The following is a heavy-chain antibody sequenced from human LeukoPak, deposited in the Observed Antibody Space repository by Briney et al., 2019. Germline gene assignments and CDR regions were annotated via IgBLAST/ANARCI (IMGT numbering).Heavy chain of an antibody. D-gene: IGHD5-18*01. CDR3: ARGSSGYTYGFDY. CDR2: IYPGDSDT. V-gene: IGHV5-51*01. J-gene: IGHJ4*02. Sequence: GESLKISCKGSGYSFITYWIGWVRQMPGKGLEWMGIIYPGDSDTRYSPSFQGQVTISADKSIRSAYLQWSSLKASDTAMYYCARGSSGYTYGFDYWGQGTLVTVSS. CDR1: GYSFITYW.